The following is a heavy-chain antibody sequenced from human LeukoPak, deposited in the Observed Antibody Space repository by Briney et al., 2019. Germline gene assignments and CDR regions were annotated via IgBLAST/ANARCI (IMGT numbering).Heavy chain of an antibody. J-gene: IGHJ3*02. CDR2: ISWNSGSI. CDR1: GFTFDDYA. Sequence: PGRSLRLSCAASGFTFDDYAMHWVRQAPGKGLEWVSGISWNSGSIGYADSVKGRFTISRDNSKNTLYLQLNSLRAEDTAVYFCARALVTAIHLDAFDIWGQGTMVTVSS. D-gene: IGHD2-21*02. V-gene: IGHV3-9*01. CDR3: ARALVTAIHLDAFDI.